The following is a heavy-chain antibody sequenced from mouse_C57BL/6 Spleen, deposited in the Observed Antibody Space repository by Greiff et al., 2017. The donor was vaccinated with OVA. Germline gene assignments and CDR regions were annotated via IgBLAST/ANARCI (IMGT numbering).Heavy chain of an antibody. CDR3: ARDDYDRGDY. D-gene: IGHD2-4*01. CDR1: GYSFTGYY. V-gene: IGHV1-42*01. Sequence: VQLQQSGPELVKPGASVKISCKASGYSFTGYYMNWVKQSPEKSLEWIGEINPSTGGTTYNQKFKAKATLTVDKSSSTAYMRLKSLTSEDSAVYYCARDDYDRGDYWGQGTTLTVSS. J-gene: IGHJ2*01. CDR2: INPSTGGT.